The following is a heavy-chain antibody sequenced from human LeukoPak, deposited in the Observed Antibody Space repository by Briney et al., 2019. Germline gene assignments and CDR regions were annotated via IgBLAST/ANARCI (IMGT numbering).Heavy chain of an antibody. V-gene: IGHV4-61*02. J-gene: IGHJ6*03. Sequence: SETLSLTCTVSGGSISSGSYYWSWIRQPAGKGLEWIGRIYTSGSTNYNPSLTSRVTISVDTSKNQFSLKLSSVTAADTAVYYCARVGIVVVPAAMRPGGYYYYYMDVWGKGTTVTVPS. CDR1: GGSISSGSYY. CDR2: IYTSGST. D-gene: IGHD2-2*01. CDR3: ARVGIVVVPAAMRPGGYYYYYMDV.